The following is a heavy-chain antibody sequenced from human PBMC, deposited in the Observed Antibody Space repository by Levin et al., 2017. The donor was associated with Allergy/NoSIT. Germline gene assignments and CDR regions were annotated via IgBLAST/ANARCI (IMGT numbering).Heavy chain of an antibody. CDR1: GFTFSSYG. V-gene: IGHV3-30*18. J-gene: IGHJ6*02. D-gene: IGHD1-26*01. Sequence: GGSLRLSCAASGFTFSSYGMHWVRQAPGKGLEWVAVISYDGSNKYYADSVKGRFTISRDNSKNTLYLQMNSLRAEDTAVYYCAKADGTDEWELYYYYGMDVWGQGTTVTVSS. CDR3: AKADGTDEWELYYYYGMDV. CDR2: ISYDGSNK.